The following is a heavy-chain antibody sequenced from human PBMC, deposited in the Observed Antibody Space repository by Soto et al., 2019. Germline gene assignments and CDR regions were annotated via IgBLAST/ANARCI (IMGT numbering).Heavy chain of an antibody. CDR1: AYTFTNYD. Sequence: ASVKVSCKASAYTFTNYDISWVRQATGQGLEWMGWMNPNSANAGYAQKFQGRVSMTRDTSINTAYMELSSLRSEDTAIYYCARMATSGTLNWFDPWGQGTLVTVSS. J-gene: IGHJ5*02. D-gene: IGHD1-26*01. CDR3: ARMATSGTLNWFDP. V-gene: IGHV1-8*01. CDR2: MNPNSANA.